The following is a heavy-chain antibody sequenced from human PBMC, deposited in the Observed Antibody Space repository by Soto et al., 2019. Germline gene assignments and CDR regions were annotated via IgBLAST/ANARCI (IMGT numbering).Heavy chain of an antibody. CDR2: IKQDGSEK. Sequence: PGGSLRLSCAASGFTFSSYWMSWVRHAPGKGLEWVANIKQDGSEKYYVDSVKGRFTISRDNAKNPLYLQMNSLRAEDTAVYYCARSVEVTQQLVYYFDYWGQGTLVTVAS. D-gene: IGHD6-13*01. V-gene: IGHV3-7*01. J-gene: IGHJ4*02. CDR3: ARSVEVTQQLVYYFDY. CDR1: GFTFSSYW.